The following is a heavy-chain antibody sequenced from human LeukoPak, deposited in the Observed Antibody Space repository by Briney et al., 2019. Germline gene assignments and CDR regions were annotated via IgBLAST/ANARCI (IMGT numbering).Heavy chain of an antibody. CDR2: VSASDDYR. V-gene: IGHV3-23*01. Sequence: PGGSLRLSCAASGFTFSTYAMSWVRQAPGKGLEWVSGVSASDDYRYYTDSVKGRFTISRDNSKNTLYLQMDSLRAEDTAVYFCTKENSGRRDYSDHWGQGTLVIVSS. CDR3: TKENSGRRDYSDH. D-gene: IGHD1-26*01. CDR1: GFTFSTYA. J-gene: IGHJ4*02.